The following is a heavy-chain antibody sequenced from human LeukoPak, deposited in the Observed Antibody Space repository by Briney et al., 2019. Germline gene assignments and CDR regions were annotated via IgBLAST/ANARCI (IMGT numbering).Heavy chain of an antibody. D-gene: IGHD2-2*01. CDR3: ARDGGCSSTSCYPFDY. CDR2: INPSGGST. V-gene: IGHV1-46*01. J-gene: IGHJ4*02. CDR1: GYTFTDYY. Sequence: GASVKVSCKASGYTFTDYYMHWVQQAPGKGLEWMGIINPSGGSTSYAQKFQGRVTMTRDTSTSTVYMELSSLRSEDTAVYYCARDGGCSSTSCYPFDYWGQGTLVTVSS.